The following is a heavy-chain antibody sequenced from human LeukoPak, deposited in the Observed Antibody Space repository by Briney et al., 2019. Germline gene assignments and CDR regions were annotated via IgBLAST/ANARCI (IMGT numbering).Heavy chain of an antibody. Sequence: GGSLRLSCAASGFTVSGNYMSWVRQAPGKGLEWVSVIYTAGSTYNADSVKGRFTTSRDKSKNTLYLQMNTLRAEDTAVYFCAGGNTWPGLSYWGQGTLLTVSS. CDR1: GFTVSGNY. CDR3: AGGNTWPGLSY. CDR2: IYTAGST. V-gene: IGHV3-53*01. D-gene: IGHD6-25*01. J-gene: IGHJ4*02.